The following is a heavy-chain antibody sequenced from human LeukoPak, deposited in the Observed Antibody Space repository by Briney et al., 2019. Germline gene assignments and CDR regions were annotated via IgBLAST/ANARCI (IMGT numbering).Heavy chain of an antibody. CDR1: AFSLSSSGGA. CDR3: ARSPASGSYFLHFDY. Sequence: SGPTLVKPTQTLTLTCTVSAFSLSSSGGAVGWIRQPPGEAPGWVAIISWNDEKRYNPSLRSRLRVTKDIPRDQVFLTVTNVDPVDTATYYCARSPASGSYFLHFDYWGQGILVTVSS. CDR2: ISWNDEK. D-gene: IGHD3-10*01. V-gene: IGHV2-5*01. J-gene: IGHJ4*02.